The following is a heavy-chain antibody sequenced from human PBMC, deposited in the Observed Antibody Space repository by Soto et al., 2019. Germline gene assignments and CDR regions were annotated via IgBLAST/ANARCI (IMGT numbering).Heavy chain of an antibody. V-gene: IGHV2-5*02. CDR2: IYWDDDK. CDR1: GFSLSTSGVG. Sequence: QITLKESGPTLVKPTQTLTLTCTFSGFSLSTSGVGVGWIRQPPGKALEWLALIYWDDDKRYSPSLKSRLTITKDTSKNQVVLTITNMDPVDTATYYCAHRRGGIWFGEYRFDPWGQGTLVAVSS. CDR3: AHRRGGIWFGEYRFDP. D-gene: IGHD3-10*01. J-gene: IGHJ5*02.